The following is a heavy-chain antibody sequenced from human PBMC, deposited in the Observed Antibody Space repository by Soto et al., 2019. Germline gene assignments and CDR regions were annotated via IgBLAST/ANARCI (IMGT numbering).Heavy chain of an antibody. CDR2: ISSNGGST. V-gene: IGHV3-64*01. J-gene: IGHJ6*03. CDR1: GFTFSSYA. Sequence: GGSLRLSCAASGFTFSSYAMHWVRQAPGKGLEYVSAISSNGGSTYYANSVKGRFTISRDNSKNTLYLQMGSLRAEDMAVYYCARGGAPIVATSHSEYYYYYYMDVWGKGTTVTVSS. D-gene: IGHD5-12*01. CDR3: ARGGAPIVATSHSEYYYYYYMDV.